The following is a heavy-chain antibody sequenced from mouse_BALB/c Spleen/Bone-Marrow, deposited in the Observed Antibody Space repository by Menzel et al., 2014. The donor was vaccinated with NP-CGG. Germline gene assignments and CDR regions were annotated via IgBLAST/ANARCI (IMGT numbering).Heavy chain of an antibody. V-gene: IGHV14-3*02. CDR3: ARGYDEGFAY. D-gene: IGHD2-14*01. CDR2: NDPANGNT. J-gene: IGHJ3*01. CDR1: GFNTKDTS. Sequence: VQLQQSVAELVNPGASVQLPCTTSGFNTKDTSTHWVKQRPAQGLEWIGRNDPANGNTKYDPKFQGKAPITADTFSNTGYLQLSSLTSEDTAVCYCARGYDEGFAYWGQGTLVTVSA.